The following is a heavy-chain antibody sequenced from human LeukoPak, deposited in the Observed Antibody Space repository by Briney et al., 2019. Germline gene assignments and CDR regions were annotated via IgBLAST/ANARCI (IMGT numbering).Heavy chain of an antibody. J-gene: IGHJ6*02. CDR3: ARDPRGVRYLDWLPNYYYGMDV. V-gene: IGHV1-18*01. Sequence: GASVKVSCKASGYTFTSYGISWVRQAPGQGLEWMGWISAYNGNTNYAQKLQGRVTMTTDTSTSTAYMELRSLRSDDTAVYYCARDPRGVRYLDWLPNYYYGMDVWGQGTTVTVSS. CDR1: GYTFTSYG. CDR2: ISAYNGNT. D-gene: IGHD3-9*01.